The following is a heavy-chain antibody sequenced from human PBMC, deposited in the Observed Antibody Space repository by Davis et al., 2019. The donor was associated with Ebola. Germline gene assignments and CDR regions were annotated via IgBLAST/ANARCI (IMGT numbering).Heavy chain of an antibody. V-gene: IGHV4-59*12. D-gene: IGHD5-12*01. J-gene: IGHJ4*02. Sequence: PSETLSLTCTVSGDSIRSYYWSWIRQPPGKGLEWIGYMYHSGSTNYNPSLKSRVTLSVDTSKNQFSLQLSSVTPEDTAVYYCTRGWLRSGFDYWGQGNLVIVSS. CDR1: GDSIRSYY. CDR2: MYHSGST. CDR3: TRGWLRSGFDY.